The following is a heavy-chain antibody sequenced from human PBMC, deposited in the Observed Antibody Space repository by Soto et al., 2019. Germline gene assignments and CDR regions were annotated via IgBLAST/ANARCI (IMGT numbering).Heavy chain of an antibody. CDR1: GYTFTRSG. Sequence: ASVKASCKASGYTFTRSGISWVRQAPGQGLEWMGWISGYNGDTNYAQKFQDRVSMTIDTSTGTAYMELRSLTSDDTAIYYCAKNGQPPYYYYGLDVWGQGTKVTVSS. CDR2: ISGYNGDT. V-gene: IGHV1-18*01. J-gene: IGHJ6*02. D-gene: IGHD2-8*01. CDR3: AKNGQPPYYYYGLDV.